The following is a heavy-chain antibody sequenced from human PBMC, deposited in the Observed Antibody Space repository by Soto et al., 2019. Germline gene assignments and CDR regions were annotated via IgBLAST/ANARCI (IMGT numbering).Heavy chain of an antibody. Sequence: SETLSLTCVVSGGSISSSNYYWGRIRQPPGKGLEWIGYIYYSGNTNYNPSLKSRVTISVDTSKNQFSLKLSSVTAADTAVYYCARAPRGNYGYPSYFDYWGQGTLVTVSS. CDR3: ARAPRGNYGYPSYFDY. CDR2: IYYSGNT. V-gene: IGHV4-39*07. J-gene: IGHJ4*02. CDR1: GGSISSSNYY. D-gene: IGHD3-10*01.